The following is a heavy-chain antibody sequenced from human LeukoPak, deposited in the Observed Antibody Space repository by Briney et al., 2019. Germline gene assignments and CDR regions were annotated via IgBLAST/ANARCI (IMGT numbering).Heavy chain of an antibody. CDR1: GGSISSYY. D-gene: IGHD6-6*01. Sequence: NPSETLSLTCTVSGGSISSYYWSWIRQPPGKGLEWIGYIYYSGSTNYNPSLKSRVTISVDTSKNQFSLKLSSVTAADTAVYYCARGGIAARGYYFDYWGQGTLVTVSS. CDR3: ARGGIAARGYYFDY. V-gene: IGHV4-59*08. CDR2: IYYSGST. J-gene: IGHJ4*02.